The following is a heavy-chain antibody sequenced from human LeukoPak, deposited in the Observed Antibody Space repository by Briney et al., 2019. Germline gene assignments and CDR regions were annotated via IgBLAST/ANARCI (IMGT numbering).Heavy chain of an antibody. CDR3: ATMGTSGWSFDS. D-gene: IGHD6-19*01. CDR2: IYSGGNT. V-gene: IGHV3-53*01. CDR1: GSTVSNNY. J-gene: IGHJ4*02. Sequence: GGSLRLSCAASGSTVSNNYMSWVRQAPGEGLEWVSVIYSGGNTYLTDSVKGRFTISRDSSKNTLYLQMNSLRAEDTAVYYCATMGTSGWSFDSWGQGTLVTVSS.